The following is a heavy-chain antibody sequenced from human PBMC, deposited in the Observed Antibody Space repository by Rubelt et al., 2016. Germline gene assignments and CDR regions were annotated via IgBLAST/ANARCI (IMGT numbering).Heavy chain of an antibody. CDR3: ARGNSGYDYGLDY. CDR2: INPNSGGT. CDR1: GYTFTGYY. D-gene: IGHD5-12*01. V-gene: IGHV1-2*02. Sequence: QVQLVQSGAEVKKPGASVKVSCKASGYTFTGYYMHWVRQAPGQGLGWMGWINPNSGGTNYAQKLQGRVTRTRDTSVSTAYMELSRLTSDDTAVYYCARGNSGYDYGLDYWGQGTLVTVSS. J-gene: IGHJ4*02.